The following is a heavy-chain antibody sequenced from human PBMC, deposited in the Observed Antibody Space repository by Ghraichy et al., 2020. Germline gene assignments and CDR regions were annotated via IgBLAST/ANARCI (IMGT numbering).Heavy chain of an antibody. J-gene: IGHJ6*02. CDR3: AKDLRDSSGWYGIFYYYYGMDV. CDR1: GFTFSSYG. V-gene: IGHV3-30*18. CDR2: ISYDGSNK. D-gene: IGHD6-19*01. Sequence: GGSLRLSCAASGFTFSSYGMHWVRQAPGKGLEWVAVISYDGSNKYYADSVKGRFTISRDNSKNTLYLQMNSLRAEDTAVYYCAKDLRDSSGWYGIFYYYYGMDVWGQGTTVTVSS.